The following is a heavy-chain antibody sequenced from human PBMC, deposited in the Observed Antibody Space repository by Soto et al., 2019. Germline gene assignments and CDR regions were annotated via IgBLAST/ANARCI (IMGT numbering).Heavy chain of an antibody. J-gene: IGHJ4*02. Sequence: EVQLVESGGGLVQPGGSLRLSCAASGFTVSSNYMTWVRQAPGKGLEWVSVIYSGGGTYYADSVKGRFTISRDTSKNTLYLQMNSLRADDTAVYDCARGGNEQNDYWGQGTLVTVSS. V-gene: IGHV3-66*01. CDR3: ARGGNEQNDY. D-gene: IGHD1-1*01. CDR2: IYSGGGT. CDR1: GFTVSSNY.